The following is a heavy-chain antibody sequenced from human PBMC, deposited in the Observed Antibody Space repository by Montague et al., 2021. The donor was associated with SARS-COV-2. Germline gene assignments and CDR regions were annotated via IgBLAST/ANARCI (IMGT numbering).Heavy chain of an antibody. CDR1: GGPISGSSDY. CDR3: ARREYSYGWGD. CDR2: VDYSGNT. Sequence: SKTLSLTCTVTGGPISGSSDYWGWIRQSPGKGLEWIAGVDYSGNTYYSPSLKSRLTISVDTSKNQFSLKLNSVTAADTALYYCARREYSYGWGDWGQGTLVTVSS. D-gene: IGHD5-18*01. J-gene: IGHJ4*02. V-gene: IGHV4-39*01.